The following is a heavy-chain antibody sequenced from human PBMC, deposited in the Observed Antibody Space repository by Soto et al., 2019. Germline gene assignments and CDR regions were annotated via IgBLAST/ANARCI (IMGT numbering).Heavy chain of an antibody. Sequence: GASVKVSCKASGYTFTSYGISWVRQAPGQGLEWMGWISAYNGNTNYAQKLQGRVTMTTDTSTSTAYMELRSLRSDDTAVYYCAGDRLYSTGWKGDYYYGMDVWGQGTTVTVSS. J-gene: IGHJ6*02. CDR1: GYTFTSYG. CDR3: AGDRLYSTGWKGDYYYGMDV. D-gene: IGHD6-19*01. V-gene: IGHV1-18*01. CDR2: ISAYNGNT.